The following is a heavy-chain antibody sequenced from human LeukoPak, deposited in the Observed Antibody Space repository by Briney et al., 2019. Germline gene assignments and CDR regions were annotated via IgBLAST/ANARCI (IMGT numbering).Heavy chain of an antibody. D-gene: IGHD6-13*01. V-gene: IGHV3-23*01. CDR2: ISGSGINT. J-gene: IGHJ4*02. CDR3: AKRYTSGWYQYYFDC. Sequence: HSAGSLRLSCAASGLTFSSFAMGWVRQAPGKGLEWVSGISGSGINTYYADPVKGRFTISRDNSKGTLYLQMNSLRAEDTAVYYCAKRYTSGWYQYYFDCWGQGTLVTVSS. CDR1: GLTFSSFA.